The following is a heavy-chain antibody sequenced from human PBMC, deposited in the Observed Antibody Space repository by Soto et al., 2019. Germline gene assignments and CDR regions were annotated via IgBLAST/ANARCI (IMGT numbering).Heavy chain of an antibody. CDR2: IYYSGST. V-gene: IGHV4-59*01. CDR3: AARDIVVVPAAMAPWGDSFDI. D-gene: IGHD2-2*01. Sequence: PSETLSLTCTVSGGSISSYYWSWIRQPPGKGLEWIGYIYYSGSTNYNPSLKSRVTISVDTSKNQFSLKLSSVTAADTAVYYCAARDIVVVPAAMAPWGDSFDIWRHATLVTV. CDR1: GGSISSYY. J-gene: IGHJ3*02.